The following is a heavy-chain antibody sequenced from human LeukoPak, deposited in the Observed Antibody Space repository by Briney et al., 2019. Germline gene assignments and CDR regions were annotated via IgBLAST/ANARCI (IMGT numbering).Heavy chain of an antibody. J-gene: IGHJ4*02. CDR3: ARDSGSGWPYYFDY. CDR2: IYYSGSA. Sequence: SETLSLTCIVSGGSISSYYWSWIRQPPGKGLEWTGYIYYSGSANYNPSLKSRVTISVDTSKNQFSLRLSSLTAADTAVYYCARDSGSGWPYYFDYWGQGTLVTVSS. V-gene: IGHV4-59*01. CDR1: GGSISSYY. D-gene: IGHD6-19*01.